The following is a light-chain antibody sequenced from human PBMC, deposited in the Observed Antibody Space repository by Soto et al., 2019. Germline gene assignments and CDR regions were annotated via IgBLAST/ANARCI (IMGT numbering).Light chain of an antibody. CDR2: DAS. CDR3: QQYDNLPRWT. Sequence: DIQMTQSPSSLSASVGDRVTITCQASQDINNYLNWYQQKPGKAPKLLIYDASNLQTGVPSRFSGSGSGTDFTFTIISLQPEDFATYYCQQYDNLPRWTFGHGTKVEIK. CDR1: QDINNY. J-gene: IGKJ1*01. V-gene: IGKV1-33*01.